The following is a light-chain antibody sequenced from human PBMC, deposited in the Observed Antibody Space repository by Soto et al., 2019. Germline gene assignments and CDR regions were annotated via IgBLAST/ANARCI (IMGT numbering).Light chain of an antibody. J-gene: IGLJ3*02. CDR2: DVS. CDR1: SSDVGAYNY. V-gene: IGLV2-14*03. Sequence: QSVLTQPASVSGSPGQSITISYTGTSSDVGAYNYVSWYQQHPGRAPKLMIYDVSDRPSGVSNRFSGSKSGNTASLTISGLQAEDEADYYCVSYTGTGVMFGGGTKLTVL. CDR3: VSYTGTGVM.